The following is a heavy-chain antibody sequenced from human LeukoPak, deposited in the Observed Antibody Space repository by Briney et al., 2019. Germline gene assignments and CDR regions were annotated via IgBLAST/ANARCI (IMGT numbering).Heavy chain of an antibody. J-gene: IGHJ5*02. CDR3: ARDSGTTGEVKFDP. V-gene: IGHV4-4*07. D-gene: IGHD3-10*01. Sequence: SETLSLTCTVSGGSISSYYWSWIRQPAGKRLEWIGRIYTSGGTDYNPSLKSRVIMSVDTSKNHLSLKLTSVTAADTAVYYCARDSGTTGEVKFDPWDQGILVTVSS. CDR1: GGSISSYY. CDR2: IYTSGGT.